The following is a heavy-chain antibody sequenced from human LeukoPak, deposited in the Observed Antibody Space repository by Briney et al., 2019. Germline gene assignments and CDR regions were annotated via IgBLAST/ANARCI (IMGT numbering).Heavy chain of an antibody. CDR1: GFSFSSYG. CDR3: AKGPGYCSGGSCYSYAGDY. D-gene: IGHD2-15*01. CDR2: TSYDGSNK. V-gene: IGHV3-30*18. Sequence: PGGSLRLSCAASGFSFSSYGMHWVRQAPGKGLEWVAVTSYDGSNKYYADSVKGRFTISRDNSKNTLYLQMNSLRAEDTAVYYCAKGPGYCSGGSCYSYAGDYWGQGTLVTASS. J-gene: IGHJ4*02.